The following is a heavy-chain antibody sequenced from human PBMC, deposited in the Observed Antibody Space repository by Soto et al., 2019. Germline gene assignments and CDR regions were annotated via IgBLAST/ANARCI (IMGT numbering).Heavy chain of an antibody. CDR1: GFTVSSNY. CDR2: IYSGGST. Sequence: GGSLRLSCAASGFTVSSNYMSWVRLAPGKGLEWVSVIYSGGSTYYADSVKGRFTISRDNSKNTLYLQMNSLRAEDTAVYYCASPRGYGSYDAFDIWGQGTMVTVSS. V-gene: IGHV3-53*01. CDR3: ASPRGYGSYDAFDI. J-gene: IGHJ3*02. D-gene: IGHD1-26*01.